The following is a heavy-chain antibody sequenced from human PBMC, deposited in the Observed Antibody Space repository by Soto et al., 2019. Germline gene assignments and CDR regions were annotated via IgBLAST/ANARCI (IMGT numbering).Heavy chain of an antibody. CDR1: GGSISSYY. CDR3: ARSHRRYCSGGSCSSYYYYYMDV. V-gene: IGHV4-59*01. J-gene: IGHJ6*03. D-gene: IGHD2-15*01. CDR2: IYYSGST. Sequence: QVQLQESGPGLVKPSETLSLTCTVSGGSISSYYWSWIRQPPGKGLEWIGYIYYSGSTNYNPSLKSRVTLSVDTSKNQSSLRLSSVTAADTAVYYCARSHRRYCSGGSCSSYYYYYMDVWGKGTTVTVSS.